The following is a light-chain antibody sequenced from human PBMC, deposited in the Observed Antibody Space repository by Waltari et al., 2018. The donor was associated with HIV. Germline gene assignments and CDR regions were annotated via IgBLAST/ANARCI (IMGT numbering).Light chain of an antibody. CDR1: QSISVY. Sequence: DIQMTQSPPSLSASLGDRVIITCRASQSISVYLNWYQQQPGRAPKLLIYAASSLHTGVPPRFSASGSGTEFTLTINSLQPEDFATYYCQQSFSGLTFGPGTKVDV. V-gene: IGKV1-39*01. CDR2: AAS. J-gene: IGKJ3*01. CDR3: QQSFSGLT.